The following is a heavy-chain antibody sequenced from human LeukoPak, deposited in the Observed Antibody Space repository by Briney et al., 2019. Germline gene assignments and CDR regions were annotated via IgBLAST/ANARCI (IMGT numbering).Heavy chain of an antibody. Sequence: GGSLRLSCAASGFTFSNFAMSWVRQDPGKGLEWISGISGSGDYTYQADSVKGRFTISRENSKNTLYLQMNSLRAEDTAVYYCAKDRESSSWYSYYFDYWGQGTLVTASS. V-gene: IGHV3-23*01. CDR3: AKDRESSSWYSYYFDY. J-gene: IGHJ4*02. CDR2: ISGSGDYT. D-gene: IGHD6-13*01. CDR1: GFTFSNFA.